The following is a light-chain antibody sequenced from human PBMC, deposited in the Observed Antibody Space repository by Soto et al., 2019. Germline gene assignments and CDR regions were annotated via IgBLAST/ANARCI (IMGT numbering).Light chain of an antibody. CDR1: QTIGTW. Sequence: DIQMTQSPSTLSASVGDRVTITCRASQTIGTWLAWYQQKPGKAPELLIYDASTLEGGVPSRFSGSGSGTEFSLTITSLQPDDFATFYCQQYSSFSRTFGQGTKVEI. J-gene: IGKJ1*01. V-gene: IGKV1-5*01. CDR3: QQYSSFSRT. CDR2: DAS.